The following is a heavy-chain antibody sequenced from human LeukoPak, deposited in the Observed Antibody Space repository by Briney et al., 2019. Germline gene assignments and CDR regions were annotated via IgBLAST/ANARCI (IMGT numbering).Heavy chain of an antibody. V-gene: IGHV3-9*01. CDR3: AKDGGHEVPFDY. CDR2: ISWNSGSI. Sequence: PGRSLRLSCAASGFTFDDYAMHWVRQAPGKGLEWVSGISWNSGSIGYADSVKGRFTISRDNAKNSLYLQMNSLRAEDTALYYCAKDGGHEVPFDYWGQGPLVTVSS. D-gene: IGHD4-23*01. CDR1: GFTFDDYA. J-gene: IGHJ4*02.